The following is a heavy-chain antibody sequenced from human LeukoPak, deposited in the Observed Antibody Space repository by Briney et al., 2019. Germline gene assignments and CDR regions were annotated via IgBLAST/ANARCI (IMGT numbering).Heavy chain of an antibody. J-gene: IGHJ4*02. Sequence: SETLSLTCTVSGGSISNYYWSWIRQPPGKGLEWIGYIYYTGSTNYNPSLKSRLTISVDTSRNQFSLRLSSVTAADTAVYYCARSAVGATRHLYGGQGTLSPSPQ. V-gene: IGHV4-59*01. CDR2: IYYTGST. CDR1: GGSISNYY. CDR3: ARSAVGATRHLY. D-gene: IGHD1-26*01.